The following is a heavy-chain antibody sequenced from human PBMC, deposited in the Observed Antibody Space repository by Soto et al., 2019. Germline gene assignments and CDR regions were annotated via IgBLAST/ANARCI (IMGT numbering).Heavy chain of an antibody. CDR1: GGTFSSYA. Sequence: QVQLVQSGAEVKKPGSSVKVSCKASGGTFSSYAISWVRQAPGQGLEWMGGIIPIFGTANYAQKVQGRVTITADESTSTAYMELSSLRSEDTAVYYSARALPLYYDFWSGYYTSGGVYGMDVWGQGTTVTVSS. CDR3: ARALPLYYDFWSGYYTSGGVYGMDV. D-gene: IGHD3-3*01. J-gene: IGHJ6*02. CDR2: IIPIFGTA. V-gene: IGHV1-69*01.